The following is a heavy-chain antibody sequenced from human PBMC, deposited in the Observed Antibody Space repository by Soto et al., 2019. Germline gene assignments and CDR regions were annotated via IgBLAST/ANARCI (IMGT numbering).Heavy chain of an antibody. J-gene: IGHJ6*01. CDR2: IYPGDSDT. V-gene: IGHV5-51*01. Sequence: GESLKISCKGSGYSFTSYWIGWVRQMPGKGLEWMGIIYPGDSDTRYSPSFQGQVTISADKSISTAYLQWSSLKASDTAMYYCARHVYVAGYYYVMDVWGQGTTVTVSS. CDR1: GYSFTSYW. D-gene: IGHD6-19*01. CDR3: ARHVYVAGYYYVMDV.